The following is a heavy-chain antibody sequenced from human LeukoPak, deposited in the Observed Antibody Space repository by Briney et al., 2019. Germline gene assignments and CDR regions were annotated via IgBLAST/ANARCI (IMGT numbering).Heavy chain of an antibody. J-gene: IGHJ4*02. Sequence: PSETLSLTCTVSGGSISSGSYYWSWIRQPAGKGLEWIGSIYYSGSTYYNPSLKSRVTISVDTSKNQFSLKLSSVTAADTAVYYCARDSRMTTVTTPFDYWGQGTLVTVSS. CDR1: GGSISSGSYY. D-gene: IGHD4-17*01. CDR2: IYYSGST. CDR3: ARDSRMTTVTTPFDY. V-gene: IGHV4-39*07.